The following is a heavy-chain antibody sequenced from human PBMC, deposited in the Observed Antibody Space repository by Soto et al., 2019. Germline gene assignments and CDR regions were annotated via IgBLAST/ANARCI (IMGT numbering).Heavy chain of an antibody. D-gene: IGHD2-2*01. CDR1: GDSISSGGYS. Sequence: PPETLSLTCAVSGDSISSGGYSWSWIRQPPGKGLEWIGYMYHSGSTYYNPSLKSRVTISVDTSKNQFSLKLSSVTAADTAVYYCARVTKDIVLEPAAPYYYYAMDVWGQGTTVTVSS. CDR3: ARVTKDIVLEPAAPYYYYAMDV. J-gene: IGHJ6*02. CDR2: MYHSGST. V-gene: IGHV4-30-2*05.